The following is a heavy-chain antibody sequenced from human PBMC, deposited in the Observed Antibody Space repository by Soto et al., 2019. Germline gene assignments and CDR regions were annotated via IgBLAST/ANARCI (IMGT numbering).Heavy chain of an antibody. D-gene: IGHD2-21*01. CDR2: ISGSGGST. CDR3: AKGGIFLWYRG. V-gene: IGHV3-23*01. J-gene: IGHJ4*02. Sequence: PGGSLRHSCAASGFTFISYAMSWVRQAPGKGLEWVSAISGSGGSTYYADSVKGRFTISRDNSKNTLYLQMNSLRAEDTAVYYCAKGGIFLWYRGWGQGTLVTVSS. CDR1: GFTFISYA.